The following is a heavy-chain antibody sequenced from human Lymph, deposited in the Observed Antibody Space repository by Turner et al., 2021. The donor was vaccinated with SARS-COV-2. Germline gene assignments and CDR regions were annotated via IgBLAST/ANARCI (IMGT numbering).Heavy chain of an antibody. J-gene: IGHJ2*01. D-gene: IGHD3-22*01. V-gene: IGHV3-30-3*01. CDR3: ARPTYYDSSGYSPVAVWYFDL. Sequence: VQLVESGGGVVQPGRSLILSCAASGFSSSSYAMHWVRQAPGKGLEWVAVISYDGSNKYYADSVKGRFTISRDNSKNTLYLQMNSLRAEDTAVYYCARPTYYDSSGYSPVAVWYFDLWGRGTLVTVSS. CDR2: ISYDGSNK. CDR1: GFSSSSYA.